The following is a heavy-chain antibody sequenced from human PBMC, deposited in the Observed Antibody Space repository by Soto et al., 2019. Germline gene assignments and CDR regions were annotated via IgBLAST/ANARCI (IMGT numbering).Heavy chain of an antibody. Sequence: EVQVVESGGGLVQPGGSLRLSCAASGFTFSSYNMHWVRQAPGKGLENVSYMTGSGTMYYADSVKGRFTISRDNAQTSLFLQMSSLRDEDTAVYYCVTGIIAGRNYWGQGTLVTVSS. CDR3: VTGIIAGRNY. CDR2: MTGSGTM. D-gene: IGHD6-6*01. CDR1: GFTFSSYN. V-gene: IGHV3-48*02. J-gene: IGHJ4*02.